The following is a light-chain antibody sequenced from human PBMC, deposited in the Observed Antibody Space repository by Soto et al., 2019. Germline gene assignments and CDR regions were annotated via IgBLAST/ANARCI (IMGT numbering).Light chain of an antibody. CDR1: QSVSLS. CDR3: QQYGSSPIT. CDR2: GAS. V-gene: IGKV3-20*01. Sequence: EIVLTQSPATLSVSLGDSATLSCRASQSVSLSLAWYQMRPGQPPRLLICGASTRATDIPARFSGSGSGTDFPLTISRLEPEDFAVYYCQQYGSSPITFGQGTRLEI. J-gene: IGKJ5*01.